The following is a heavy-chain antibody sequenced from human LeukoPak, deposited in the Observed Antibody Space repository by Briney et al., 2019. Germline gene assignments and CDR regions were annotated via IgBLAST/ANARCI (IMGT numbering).Heavy chain of an antibody. V-gene: IGHV3-64D*09. Sequence: GGSLRLSCAASGFAFSSSAMHWVRQAPGKGLEYVSGISNNADRTYYADSVKGRFTISRDNSKNTLYLQMSSLRPEDTAVYYCVKGLVLADDYFDPWGQGTLVTVSS. D-gene: IGHD3-16*01. CDR1: GFAFSSSA. CDR2: ISNNADRT. J-gene: IGHJ5*02. CDR3: VKGLVLADDYFDP.